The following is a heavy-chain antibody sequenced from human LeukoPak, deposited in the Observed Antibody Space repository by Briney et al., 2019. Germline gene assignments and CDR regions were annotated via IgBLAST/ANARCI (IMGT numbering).Heavy chain of an antibody. CDR2: ITTSSDST. D-gene: IGHD2-2*01. J-gene: IGHJ4*02. V-gene: IGHV3-23*01. CDR1: GFTFSSYA. Sequence: GGSLRLSCAASGFTFSSYAMSWVRQAPGKGLEWVSAITTSSDSTYYADSVKGRFTISRDKSKNTLYLQMNSLRAEDTAVYYCAKGGSIVVVPSALVYGGQGTLVTVSS. CDR3: AKGGSIVVVPSALVY.